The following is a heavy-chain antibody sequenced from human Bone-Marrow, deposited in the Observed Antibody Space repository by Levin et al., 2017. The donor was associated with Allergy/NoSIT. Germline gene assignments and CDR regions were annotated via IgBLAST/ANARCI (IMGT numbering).Heavy chain of an antibody. CDR1: GFTFSSFG. J-gene: IGHJ6*02. D-gene: IGHD1-26*01. CDR2: IWSDGSKK. V-gene: IGHV3-33*01. Sequence: GGSLRLSCFASGFTFSSFGMNWVRQAPGKGLEWVAFIWSDGSKKEYAGSVKGRFAISRDNSKNSLYLEMNSLRAEDTALYYCARGRALGSYYFHYGMDVWGQGTTVTVS. CDR3: ARGRALGSYYFHYGMDV.